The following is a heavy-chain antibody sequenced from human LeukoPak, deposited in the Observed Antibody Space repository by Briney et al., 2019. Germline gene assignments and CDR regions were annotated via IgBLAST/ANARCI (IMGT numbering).Heavy chain of an antibody. CDR2: INAGNGNT. D-gene: IGHD6-13*01. J-gene: IGHJ4*02. CDR3: ALEGYSSSWYWYFDH. V-gene: IGHV1-3*01. CDR1: GYTFTSYA. Sequence: GASVKVSCKASGYTFTSYAMHWVRQAPGQRLEWMGWINAGNGNTKYSQKFQGRVTITRDTSASTAYMELSSLRSEDTAVYYCALEGYSSSWYWYFDHWGQGTLVTVSP.